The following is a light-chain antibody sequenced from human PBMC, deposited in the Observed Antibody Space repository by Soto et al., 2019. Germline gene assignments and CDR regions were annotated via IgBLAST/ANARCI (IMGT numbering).Light chain of an antibody. CDR2: GAS. J-gene: IGKJ1*01. CDR3: QQYNIWPRT. Sequence: EIVMTQSPATLSVSPGERGTLSCRASQSVSSNLAWYQQKSGQAPRLLIYGASTRATGISARFSGSGSGTEFTLTISSLQSEDVAVYYCQQYNIWPRTFGQGTKVEIK. CDR1: QSVSSN. V-gene: IGKV3-15*01.